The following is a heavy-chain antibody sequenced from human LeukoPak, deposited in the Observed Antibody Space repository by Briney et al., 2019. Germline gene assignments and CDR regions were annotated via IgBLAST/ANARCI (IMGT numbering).Heavy chain of an antibody. J-gene: IGHJ3*01. Sequence: SETLSLTCSVSGDSISDTFYYWGWIRQPPGKGLEWVGTIFYTGTAHYNPSLKSRVTISVDTSKNQFSLNLSSVTAADTAVYYCARAPRTGAWDMITFGGVIVHGDAFDFWGQGTMVTVSS. V-gene: IGHV4-39*07. CDR3: ARAPRTGAWDMITFGGVIVHGDAFDF. CDR2: IFYTGTA. CDR1: GDSISDTFYY. D-gene: IGHD3-16*02.